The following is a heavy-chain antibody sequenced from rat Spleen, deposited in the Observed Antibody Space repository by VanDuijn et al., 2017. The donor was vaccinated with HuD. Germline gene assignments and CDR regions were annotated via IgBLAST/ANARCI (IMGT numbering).Heavy chain of an antibody. CDR2: ISPGGGHT. V-gene: IGHV5S13*01. J-gene: IGHJ2*01. Sequence: EVQLVESGGGLVQPGRSLKLSCAVSGFTFSNFGFVWVRQAPTKGLEWVASISPGGGHTFYRDSVKGRFTISRDNAKTTLYLQMDSLRSEDTATYYCARRYYRGFDYWGQGVMVTVSS. CDR3: ARRYYRGFDY. D-gene: IGHD1-1*01. CDR1: GFTFSNFG.